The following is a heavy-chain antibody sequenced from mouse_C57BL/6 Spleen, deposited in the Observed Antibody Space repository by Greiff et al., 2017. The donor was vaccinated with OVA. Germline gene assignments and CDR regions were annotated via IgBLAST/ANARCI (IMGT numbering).Heavy chain of an antibody. CDR1: GYTFTSYW. D-gene: IGHD2-5*01. CDR2: INPSSGYT. V-gene: IGHV1-7*01. J-gene: IGHJ1*03. CDR3: ARGPYSNFGYFDV. Sequence: QVQLQQSGADLVKPGASVKLSCKASGYTFTSYWMPWVNQRPGQGLEWIGYINPSSGYTKYNQKLKDKGTLTADKSSSTAYLQLISLTYEDSAVYYCARGPYSNFGYFDVWGTGTTVTVSS.